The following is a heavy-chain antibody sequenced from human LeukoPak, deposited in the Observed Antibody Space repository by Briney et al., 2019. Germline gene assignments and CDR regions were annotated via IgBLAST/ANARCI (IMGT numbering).Heavy chain of an antibody. J-gene: IGHJ4*02. CDR3: TSQTYKGSARYYSDY. CDR1: GFTFSSYT. Sequence: GGSLSLSCATSGFTFSSYTMTWVRQSLGKGLEWVSIINPSGGATFYADSVKGRFTVFRDNSRNTLFLQMQGLRAEDTAVYYCTSQTYKGSARYYSDYWGQGTLVTVSS. CDR2: INPSGGAT. D-gene: IGHD1-1*01. V-gene: IGHV3-23*01.